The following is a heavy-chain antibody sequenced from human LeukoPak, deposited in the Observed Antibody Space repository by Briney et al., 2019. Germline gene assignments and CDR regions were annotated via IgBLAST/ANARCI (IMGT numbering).Heavy chain of an antibody. CDR2: INWNGGAT. CDR1: GFTFDDYG. V-gene: IGHV3-20*04. Sequence: TGGSLRLSCAASGFTFDDYGMSWARQAPGKGLEWVSAINWNGGATGYADSVKGRFTISRDNAKNSLYLQVNSLRAEDTALYYCARCSRSSTSCYSTFDIWGQGTKVTVSS. CDR3: ARCSRSSTSCYSTFDI. J-gene: IGHJ3*02. D-gene: IGHD2-2*02.